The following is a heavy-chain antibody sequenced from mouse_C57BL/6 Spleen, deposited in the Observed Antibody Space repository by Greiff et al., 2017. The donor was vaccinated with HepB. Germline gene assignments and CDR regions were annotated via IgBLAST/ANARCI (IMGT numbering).Heavy chain of an antibody. CDR1: GFTFSSYA. CDR3: ARRYGGSSPYFDY. V-gene: IGHV5-4*03. D-gene: IGHD1-1*01. Sequence: VKLVESGGGLVKPGGSLKLSCAASGFTFSSYAMSWVRQTPEKRLEWVATISDGGSYTYYPDNVKGRFTISRDNAKNNLYLQMSHLKSEDTAMYYCARRYGGSSPYFDYWGQGTTLTVSS. CDR2: ISDGGSYT. J-gene: IGHJ2*01.